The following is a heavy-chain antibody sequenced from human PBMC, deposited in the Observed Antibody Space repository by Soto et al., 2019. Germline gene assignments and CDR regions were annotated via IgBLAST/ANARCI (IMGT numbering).Heavy chain of an antibody. V-gene: IGHV3-33*01. CDR2: IWYDGSNK. CDR3: ARDRSRHYDFWSGYYNDAFDI. D-gene: IGHD3-3*01. CDR1: GFTFSSYV. J-gene: IGHJ3*02. Sequence: GGSLRLSCAASGFTFSSYVMHWVRQAPGKGLEWVAVIWYDGSNKYYADSVKGRFTISRDNSKNTLYLQMNSLRAEDTAVYYCARDRSRHYDFWSGYYNDAFDIWGQGTMVTVSS.